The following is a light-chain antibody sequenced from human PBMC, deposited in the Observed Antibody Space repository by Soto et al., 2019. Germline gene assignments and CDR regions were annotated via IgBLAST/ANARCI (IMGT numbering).Light chain of an antibody. CDR3: QQYNNWPLT. Sequence: EIVMTQSRATLSVSPGERATLSCRATQRVSSVLAWYQQRPGQPPRLLIYGASTRATDIPARFSGSGSGTEFTLTISSLQSEDFAVYYCQQYNNWPLTFGQGTRLGI. J-gene: IGKJ5*01. CDR1: QRVSSV. CDR2: GAS. V-gene: IGKV3-15*01.